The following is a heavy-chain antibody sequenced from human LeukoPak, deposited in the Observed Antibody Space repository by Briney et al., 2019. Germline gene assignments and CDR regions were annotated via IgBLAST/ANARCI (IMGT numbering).Heavy chain of an antibody. J-gene: IGHJ3*02. CDR2: IYYSGST. V-gene: IGHV4-31*03. CDR1: GGSISTGGYY. Sequence: SETLSLTCIVSGGSISTGGYYWNWIRQHLGKGLEWIGNIYYSGSTYYNPSLKSRVTISGDTSKNQFSLKLSSVTAADTAVYYCARDPSSPTXFDIWGQGTMVTVSS. D-gene: IGHD3-16*02. CDR3: ARDPSSPTXFDI.